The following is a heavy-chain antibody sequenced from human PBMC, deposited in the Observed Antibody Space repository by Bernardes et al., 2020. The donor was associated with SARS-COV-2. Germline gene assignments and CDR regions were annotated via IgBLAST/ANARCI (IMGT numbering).Heavy chain of an antibody. V-gene: IGHV3-23*01. CDR3: AKDWQYCSSTTCYPRGFDY. D-gene: IGHD2-2*01. Sequence: GGSLRLSRAASGFTFSSYAMNWVRQAPGKGLEWVSAVSGSGGHTYYADSVRGRFTISRDNSENTLYLQMNSLRAEDTALYYCAKDWQYCSSTTCYPRGFDYWGRGTLVTVSS. CDR1: GFTFSSYA. CDR2: VSGSGGHT. J-gene: IGHJ4*02.